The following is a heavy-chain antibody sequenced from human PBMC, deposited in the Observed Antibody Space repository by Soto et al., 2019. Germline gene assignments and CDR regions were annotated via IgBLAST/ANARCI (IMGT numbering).Heavy chain of an antibody. V-gene: IGHV3-30*18. CDR3: AKDRWSGEVGWELPFVDY. CDR2: LSYDGSNK. J-gene: IGHJ4*02. D-gene: IGHD1-26*01. CDR1: GFTFSSYG. Sequence: GGSLRLSCAASGFTFSSYGMHWVRQAPGKGLEWVAILSYDGSNKYYADSVKGRFTVSRDNSRKTLYLQMNSLRVEDTAVYYCAKDRWSGEVGWELPFVDYWGQGTLVTVSS.